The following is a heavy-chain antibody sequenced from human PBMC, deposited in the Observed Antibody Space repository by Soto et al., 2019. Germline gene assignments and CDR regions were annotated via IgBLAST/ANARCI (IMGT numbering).Heavy chain of an antibody. D-gene: IGHD4-4*01. CDR3: ARHRRTTVAKFYFDC. Sequence: PSETLSLTCTVSGGSINSYCWSWIRQPPGKGLEWIAYIFDSGNANYNPSLKSRVTISVDTSKNQFSLKLTSVTAADTAVYYCARHRRTTVAKFYFDCWGQGALVTVSS. J-gene: IGHJ4*02. CDR2: IFDSGNA. V-gene: IGHV4-59*08. CDR1: GGSINSYC.